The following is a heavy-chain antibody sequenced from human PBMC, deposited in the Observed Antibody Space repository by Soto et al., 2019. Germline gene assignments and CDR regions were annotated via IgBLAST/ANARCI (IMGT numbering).Heavy chain of an antibody. Sequence: ASVKVSCKASGYTFTSSGISWVRQAPGQGLEWMGWISAYNGNTNYAQKLQGRVTMTTDTSTSTAYMELRSLRSDDTAVYYCARSSAPGGSYYGEGFDYWGQGTLVTVSS. CDR1: GYTFTSSG. J-gene: IGHJ4*02. V-gene: IGHV1-18*04. CDR2: ISAYNGNT. CDR3: ARSSAPGGSYYGEGFDY. D-gene: IGHD1-26*01.